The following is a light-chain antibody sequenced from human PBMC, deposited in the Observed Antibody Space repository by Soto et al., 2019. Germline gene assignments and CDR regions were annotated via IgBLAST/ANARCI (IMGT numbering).Light chain of an antibody. CDR3: QQANSFPFT. J-gene: IGKJ3*01. Sequence: DIQMTQSPSSVSASVGDRVTITCRASQVVGSLIAWYQQKPGKAPKLLIYAASSLQSGVPSRFRGSGSGTDFSLTISSLQPEDFATYYCQQANSFPFTFGPGTKVDIK. V-gene: IGKV1-12*01. CDR2: AAS. CDR1: QVVGSL.